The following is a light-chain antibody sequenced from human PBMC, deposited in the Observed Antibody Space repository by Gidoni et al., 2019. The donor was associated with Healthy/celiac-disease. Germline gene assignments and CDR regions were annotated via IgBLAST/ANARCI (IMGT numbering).Light chain of an antibody. CDR3: QQSSNWP. Sequence: IVLTQSPATLSLSPGERATLPCRASHSVSSYLAWYKQKPGQSPRLLIYDASKRAPGITARCSGSGPGTDFTLTISSLEPEDFAVYDCQQSSNWPFGGGTKVEIK. CDR2: DAS. V-gene: IGKV3D-11*02. J-gene: IGKJ4*01. CDR1: HSVSSY.